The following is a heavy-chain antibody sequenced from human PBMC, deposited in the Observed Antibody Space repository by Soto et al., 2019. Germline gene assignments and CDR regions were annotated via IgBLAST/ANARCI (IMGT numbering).Heavy chain of an antibody. Sequence: GSLRLSCAASGFTFSDYYMSWFRQAPGKGLEWVSYISSSGSTIYYAAAVKGRFTTSRDNDKKSLYLQMNSLRAEDTALYYCARDRIRRRIAAAGTGDFDYWGQGTLVTVYS. CDR3: ARDRIRRRIAAAGTGDFDY. J-gene: IGHJ4*02. D-gene: IGHD6-13*01. V-gene: IGHV3-11*01. CDR1: GFTFSDYY. CDR2: ISSSGSTI.